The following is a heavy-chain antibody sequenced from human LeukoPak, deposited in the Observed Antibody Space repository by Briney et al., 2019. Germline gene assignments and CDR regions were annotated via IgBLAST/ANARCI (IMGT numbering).Heavy chain of an antibody. Sequence: GGSLRLSCAASGFTFSAYSMNWVRQAPGKGLERVSSITSGDFVYFADSLKGRFTISRDNGKSSLYLQMNSLRVEDTAVYYCARGGFNMVRGVIIPSNSYFYYMDIWGKGTTVTVSS. J-gene: IGHJ6*03. CDR2: ITSGDFV. V-gene: IGHV3-69-1*01. CDR3: ARGGFNMVRGVIIPSNSYFYYMDI. CDR1: GFTFSAYS. D-gene: IGHD3-10*01.